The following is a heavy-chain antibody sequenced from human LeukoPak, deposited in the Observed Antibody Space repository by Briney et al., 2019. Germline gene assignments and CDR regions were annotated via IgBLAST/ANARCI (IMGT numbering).Heavy chain of an antibody. J-gene: IGHJ3*02. Sequence: PGGSLRLSCAASGFTFSDYYMSWIRQAPGKGLEWVSYISSSGSTIYYADSAKGRFTISRDNAKNSLYLQMNSLRAEDTAVYYCAKGRFSSHDAFDIWGQGTMVTVSS. CDR1: GFTFSDYY. CDR2: ISSSGSTI. CDR3: AKGRFSSHDAFDI. V-gene: IGHV3-11*01. D-gene: IGHD3-10*01.